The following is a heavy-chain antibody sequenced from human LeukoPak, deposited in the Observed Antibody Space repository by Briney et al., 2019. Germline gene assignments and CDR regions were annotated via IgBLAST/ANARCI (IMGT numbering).Heavy chain of an antibody. Sequence: GGSLRLSCAASGFTFSSYAMSWVRKAPGKGLEWVSAISGSGGSTYYADSVKGRFTISRDNSKNTLYLQMNSLRAEDTAVYYCAKDGYDYYYYYMDVWGKGTTVTVSS. J-gene: IGHJ6*03. D-gene: IGHD1-1*01. CDR2: ISGSGGST. CDR1: GFTFSSYA. V-gene: IGHV3-23*01. CDR3: AKDGYDYYYYYMDV.